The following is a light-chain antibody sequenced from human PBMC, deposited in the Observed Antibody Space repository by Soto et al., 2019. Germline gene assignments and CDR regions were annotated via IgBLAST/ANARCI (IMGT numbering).Light chain of an antibody. J-gene: IGLJ3*02. CDR2: EDD. Sequence: NFMLTQPHSVSESPGKTVTISCTRSSGDIASNYVQWYQQRPGSAPTSVIYEDDQRPSGVPDRFSGSIDSSSNSASLTISGLKTEDEADYYCQSYDSSKSRVFGGGTKLTVL. CDR1: SGDIASNY. CDR3: QSYDSSKSRV. V-gene: IGLV6-57*03.